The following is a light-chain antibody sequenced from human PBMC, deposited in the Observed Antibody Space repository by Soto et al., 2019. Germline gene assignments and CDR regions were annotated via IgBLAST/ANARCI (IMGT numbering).Light chain of an antibody. CDR3: LQDHDDSWT. J-gene: IGKJ1*01. CDR1: QGISNE. V-gene: IGKV1-6*01. CDR2: GAS. Sequence: IQMTQSPSSLSASVGDRVTLTCRASQGISNELGWYQQRPGKAPKVLIYGASSLQSGVPSRFRGSASGTDFTLTISSLQPEDFETYYCLQDHDDSWTFGQGTKVDI.